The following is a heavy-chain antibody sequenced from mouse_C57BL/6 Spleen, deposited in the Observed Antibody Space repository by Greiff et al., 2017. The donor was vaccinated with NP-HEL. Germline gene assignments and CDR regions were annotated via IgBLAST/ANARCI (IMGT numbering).Heavy chain of an antibody. V-gene: IGHV1-19*01. CDR3: ARETGTGGYFDV. CDR2: INPYNGGP. Sequence: VQLQQSGPVLVKPGASVKMSCKASGYTFTDYYMNWVKQSHGKSLEWIGVINPYNGGPSYNQKFKGKATLTVDKSSSTAYMELNSLTSEDSAVYYGARETGTGGYFDVWGTGTTVTVSS. J-gene: IGHJ1*03. CDR1: GYTFTDYY. D-gene: IGHD4-1*01.